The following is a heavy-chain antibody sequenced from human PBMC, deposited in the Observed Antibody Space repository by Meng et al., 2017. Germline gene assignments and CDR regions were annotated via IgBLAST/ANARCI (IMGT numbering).Heavy chain of an antibody. CDR2: ISSSGSTI. V-gene: IGHV3-48*03. D-gene: IGHD1-26*01. J-gene: IGHJ3*02. CDR1: GFTFSSYE. Sequence: GESLKISCAASGFTFSSYEMNWVRQAPGKGLEWVSYISSSGSTIYYADSVKGRFTISRDNAKNSLYLQMNSLRAEDTAVYYCAIVGATTAADAFDIWARGPLVTVSS. CDR3: AIVGATTAADAFDI.